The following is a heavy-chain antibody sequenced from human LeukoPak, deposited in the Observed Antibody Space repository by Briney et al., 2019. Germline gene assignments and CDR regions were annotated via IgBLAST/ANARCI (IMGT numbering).Heavy chain of an antibody. Sequence: GGSLRLSCAASGFIFSSYGMHWVRQAPGKGLEWVAFIRYDGSHEDYADSVKGRFTVSRDNSKNTLYLQMNSLRAEDTAVYYCARDGGYGGILNWSDPWGQGTLVTASS. CDR1: GFIFSSYG. CDR3: ARDGGYGGILNWSDP. J-gene: IGHJ5*02. V-gene: IGHV3-30*02. D-gene: IGHD4-23*01. CDR2: IRYDGSHE.